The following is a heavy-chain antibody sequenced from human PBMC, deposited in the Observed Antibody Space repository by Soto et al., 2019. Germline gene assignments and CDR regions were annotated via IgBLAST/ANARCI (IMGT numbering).Heavy chain of an antibody. Sequence: QVQLVQSGAEVRRPGASVKVSCKASGHTFTSYQFHWVRQAPGQGLEWMGIINPSGGSTNYAQKFQGRVAMTRDTSSSTVYMERSRLRSEDTAVYYCARAFGVAILDFQTWGQGTLVTVSS. V-gene: IGHV1-46*01. CDR3: ARAFGVAILDFQT. CDR2: INPSGGST. D-gene: IGHD3-3*01. J-gene: IGHJ4*02. CDR1: GHTFTSYQ.